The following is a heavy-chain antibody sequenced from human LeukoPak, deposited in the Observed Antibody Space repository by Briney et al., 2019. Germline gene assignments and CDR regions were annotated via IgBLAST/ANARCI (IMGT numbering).Heavy chain of an antibody. CDR2: INPSGGST. D-gene: IGHD5-12*01. Sequence: GASVKVSCKASGYTFTSYYMHWVRQAPGQGLEWMGIINPSGGSTSYAQKFQGRVTMTRDMSTSTVYMELSSLRSEDTAVYHCARDSSDQLSGYVSWGQGTLVTVSS. CDR1: GYTFTSYY. V-gene: IGHV1-46*01. CDR3: ARDSSDQLSGYVS. J-gene: IGHJ4*02.